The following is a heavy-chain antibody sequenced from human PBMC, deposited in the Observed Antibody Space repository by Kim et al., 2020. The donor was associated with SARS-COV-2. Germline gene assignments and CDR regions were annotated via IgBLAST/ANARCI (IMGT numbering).Heavy chain of an antibody. CDR2: IYYSGST. CDR1: GGSISSGGYY. V-gene: IGHV4-31*03. J-gene: IGHJ3*02. Sequence: SETLSLTCTVSGGSISSGGYYWSWIRQHPGKGLEWIGYIYYSGSTYYNPSLKSRVTISVDTSKNQFSLKLSSVTAADTAVYYCARADTTFGVVIDAFDIWGQGTMVTVSS. CDR3: ARADTTFGVVIDAFDI. D-gene: IGHD3-3*01.